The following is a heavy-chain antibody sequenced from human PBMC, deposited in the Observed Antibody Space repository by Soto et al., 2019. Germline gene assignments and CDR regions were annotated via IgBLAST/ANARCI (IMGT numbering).Heavy chain of an antibody. CDR1: GFTFSSCA. V-gene: IGHV3-23*01. CDR2: ISGSGGST. D-gene: IGHD6-13*01. J-gene: IGHJ5*02. CDR3: ARDSSSWYGNWFDP. Sequence: PGGSLRLSCAASGFTFSSCAMSWVRQAPGKGLEWVSAISGSGGSTYYADSVKGRFTISREKSKNTLYLQMNSLRAEDTAVYYCARDSSSWYGNWFDPWGQGTMVTVSS.